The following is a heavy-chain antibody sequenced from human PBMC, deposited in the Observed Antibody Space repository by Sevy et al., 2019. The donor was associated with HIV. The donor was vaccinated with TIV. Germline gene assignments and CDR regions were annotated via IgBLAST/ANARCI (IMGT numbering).Heavy chain of an antibody. V-gene: IGHV3-7*01. D-gene: IGHD3-16*01. J-gene: IGHJ6*02. CDR2: INQDGSEE. CDR1: GFTFRSFS. CDR3: ARTGSYADTYYYYYAMDV. Sequence: GGSLRLSCSASGFTFRSFSMHWVRQAPGKGLEWVANINQDGSEENYVDSVKGRFTIFRDNAKNSLFLQMNSLRAEDTAVYYCARTGSYADTYYYYYAMDVWGPGTTVTVSS.